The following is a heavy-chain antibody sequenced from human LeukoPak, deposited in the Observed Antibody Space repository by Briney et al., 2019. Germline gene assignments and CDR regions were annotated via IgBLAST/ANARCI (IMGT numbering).Heavy chain of an antibody. Sequence: SETLSLTCTVSGGSISSSSYYWGWIRQPPRKGLEWIGSIYYSGSTYYNPSLKSRVTISVDTSKNQFSLKLSSVTAADTAVYYCARQVNGYCSSTSCYPIAEYYYYYYMDVWGKGTTVTVSS. CDR2: IYYSGST. CDR1: GGSISSSSYY. J-gene: IGHJ6*03. D-gene: IGHD2-2*03. CDR3: ARQVNGYCSSTSCYPIAEYYYYYYMDV. V-gene: IGHV4-39*01.